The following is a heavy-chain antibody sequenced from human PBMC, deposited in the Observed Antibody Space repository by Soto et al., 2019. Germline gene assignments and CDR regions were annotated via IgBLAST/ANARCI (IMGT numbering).Heavy chain of an antibody. V-gene: IGHV1-69*13. D-gene: IGHD1-1*01. Sequence: SVKVSCKASGGTFSSYAISWVRQAPGQGLEWMGGIIPIFGTANYAQKFQGRVTITADESTSTAYMELSSLRSEDTAVYYCARDRMEETTYYYYYGMDVWGQGTTVTVSS. CDR1: GGTFSSYA. CDR2: IIPIFGTA. CDR3: ARDRMEETTYYYYYGMDV. J-gene: IGHJ6*02.